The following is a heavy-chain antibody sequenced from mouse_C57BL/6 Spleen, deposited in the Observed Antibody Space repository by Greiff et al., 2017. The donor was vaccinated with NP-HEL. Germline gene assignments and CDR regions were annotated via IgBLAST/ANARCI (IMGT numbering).Heavy chain of an antibody. Sequence: QVQLQQPGAELVKPGASVKMSCKASGYTFTSYWITWVKQRPGQGLEWIGDIYPGSGSTNYNEKFKSKATLTVDTSSSTAYMQLSSLTSEDSAVYYCTTDLRLTARFAYWGQGTLVTVSA. CDR3: TTDLRLTARFAY. CDR2: IYPGSGST. V-gene: IGHV1-55*01. D-gene: IGHD2-12*01. CDR1: GYTFTSYW. J-gene: IGHJ3*01.